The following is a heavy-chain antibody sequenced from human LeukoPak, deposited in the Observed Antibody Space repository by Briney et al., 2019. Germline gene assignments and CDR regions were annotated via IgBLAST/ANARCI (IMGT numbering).Heavy chain of an antibody. J-gene: IGHJ5*02. Sequence: PSETLSLTCTVSGGSISGYYWSWVRQSPEKGLESIGFIYYSGSTNYNPSLKSRVTISVDTSKNQFSLKLSSVTAADTAVYYCARHVPYSSSWYDGWDWFDPWGQGTLVTVSS. CDR1: GGSISGYY. D-gene: IGHD6-13*01. CDR3: ARHVPYSSSWYDGWDWFDP. V-gene: IGHV4-59*01. CDR2: IYYSGST.